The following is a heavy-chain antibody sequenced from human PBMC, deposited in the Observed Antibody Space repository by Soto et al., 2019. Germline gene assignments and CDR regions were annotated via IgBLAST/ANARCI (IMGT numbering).Heavy chain of an antibody. J-gene: IGHJ6*02. CDR1: GFSFDDYA. V-gene: IGHV3-9*01. CDR2: ISWDSGSI. CDR3: AKVTEILVDYVYGMDG. D-gene: IGHD2-8*02. Sequence: EVQLAESGGGLVQPGRSLRLSCAASGFSFDDYAMHWVRQAPGKGLEWVSGISWDSGSIGYADSVKGRFTISRDNAKKSLYLEMNSLRSEDTALYYCAKVTEILVDYVYGMDGWGQGTKVTV.